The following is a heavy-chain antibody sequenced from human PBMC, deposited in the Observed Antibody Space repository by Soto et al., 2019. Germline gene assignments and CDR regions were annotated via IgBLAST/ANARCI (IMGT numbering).Heavy chain of an antibody. D-gene: IGHD6-19*01. CDR2: ITWNSGST. J-gene: IGHJ3*01. CDR1: GFRFDDFG. Sequence: EVELVESGGGVVRPGGSLRLSCAASGFRFDDFGMSWVGQAPGKGLEWVSGITWNSGSTGYADSVKGRFRISRDNAKNSLYLQMDILRAEDTAFYYCARDGGVAVAVDAFDLWGQGTMVTVSS. CDR3: ARDGGVAVAVDAFDL. V-gene: IGHV3-20*04.